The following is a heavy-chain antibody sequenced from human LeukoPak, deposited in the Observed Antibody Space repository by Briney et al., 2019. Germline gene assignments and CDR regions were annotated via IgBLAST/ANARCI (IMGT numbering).Heavy chain of an antibody. CDR3: ARHGNYCFDY. D-gene: IGHD1-26*01. V-gene: IGHV3-7*05. CDR2: INQDGSEK. J-gene: IGHJ4*02. CDR1: GFPLSSSW. Sequence: GGSLRLSCATSGFPLSSSWMSWVRQAPGKGLEWVASINQDGSEKYYVGSVKGRFTISRDNAENSLWLRMNSLRAEDTAVYYCARHGNYCFDYWGQGTLVTVSS.